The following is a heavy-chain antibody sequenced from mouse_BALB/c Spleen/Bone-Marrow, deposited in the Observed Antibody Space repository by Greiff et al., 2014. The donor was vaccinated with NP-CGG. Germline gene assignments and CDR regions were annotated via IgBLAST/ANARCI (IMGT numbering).Heavy chain of an antibody. CDR2: IYPGTGSN. V-gene: IGHV1S132*01. Sequence: VMLVESGAELVRPGASVKLSCKTSGYIFTSYWTHWIKQRSGQGLEWIARIYPGTGSNYYNEKFKGKATLTADKSSSTAYMQLSSLKSEDSAVYFCARTSNPAMDYWGQGTSVTVSS. CDR3: ARTSNPAMDY. CDR1: GYIFTSYW. D-gene: IGHD2-5*01. J-gene: IGHJ4*01.